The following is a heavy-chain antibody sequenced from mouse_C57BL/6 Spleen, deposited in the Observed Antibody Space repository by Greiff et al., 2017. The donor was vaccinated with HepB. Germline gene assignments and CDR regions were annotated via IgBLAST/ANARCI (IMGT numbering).Heavy chain of an antibody. CDR1: GYTFTSYW. Sequence: QVQLQQPGAELVKPGASVKLSCKASGYTFTSYWMHWVKQRPGRGLEWIGRIDPNSGGTKYNAKFQSKATLTVDKPSSTAYMQLSSLTSEDSAVYYCAAAIYYGSLDYWGQGTTLTVSS. CDR2: IDPNSGGT. CDR3: AAAIYYGSLDY. V-gene: IGHV1-72*01. J-gene: IGHJ2*01. D-gene: IGHD2-2*01.